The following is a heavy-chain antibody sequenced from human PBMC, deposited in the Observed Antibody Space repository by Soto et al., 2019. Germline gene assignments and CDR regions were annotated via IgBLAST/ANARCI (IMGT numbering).Heavy chain of an antibody. CDR3: AISTSNYDILTGYPPRWFDP. V-gene: IGHV1-69*13. Sequence: SVKVSCKASGGTFSSYAISWVRQAPGQGLEWMGGIIPIFGTANYAQKLQGRVTITADESTSTAYMELSSLRSEDTAVYYCAISTSNYDILTGYPPRWFDPWGQGTLVTVSS. J-gene: IGHJ5*02. CDR1: GGTFSSYA. CDR2: IIPIFGTA. D-gene: IGHD3-9*01.